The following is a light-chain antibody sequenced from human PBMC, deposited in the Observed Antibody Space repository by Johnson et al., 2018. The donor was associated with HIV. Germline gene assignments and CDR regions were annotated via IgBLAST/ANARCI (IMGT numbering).Light chain of an antibody. CDR1: SSNIGNNY. V-gene: IGLV1-51*01. Sequence: QSVLTQSPSVSAAPGQKVTISCSGSSSNIGNNYVSWYQQLPGTAPKLVIYDNNKRPSGIPDRFSGSKSGTSATLGITGLQTGDEADYYCGTWDSSLSAGEVFGTGTKVTVL. CDR2: DNN. J-gene: IGLJ1*01. CDR3: GTWDSSLSAGEV.